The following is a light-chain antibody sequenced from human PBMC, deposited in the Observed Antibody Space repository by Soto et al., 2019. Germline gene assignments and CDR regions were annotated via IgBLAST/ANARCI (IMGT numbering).Light chain of an antibody. CDR3: CSYAGSSTFVV. V-gene: IGLV2-23*03. CDR1: SSDVGSYNL. Sequence: LTQPASVSGSPGQSITISCTGTSSDVGSYNLVSWYQQHPGKAPKLMIYEGSKRPSGVSNRFSGSKSGNTASLTISGLQAEDEADYYGCSYAGSSTFVVFGGGTKVPVL. J-gene: IGLJ2*01. CDR2: EGS.